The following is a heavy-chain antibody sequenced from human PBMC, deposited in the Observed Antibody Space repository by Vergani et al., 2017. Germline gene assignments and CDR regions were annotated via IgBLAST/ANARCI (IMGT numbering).Heavy chain of an antibody. J-gene: IGHJ5*02. CDR3: GRVADFYGLGSRLLDL. V-gene: IGHV4-30-2*01. D-gene: IGHD3-10*01. CDR2: IFPSGNS. Sequence: QVQLQESGPGLVKPSQTLSLTCTVSGGSITNGGFSWNWIRQPPGKGPEWIGYIFPSGNSDYNPSLKNRVSISLDKSKNQFSLKLNSVTAADTAVYYCGRVADFYGLGSRLLDLWGQGILVTVSS. CDR1: GGSITNGGFS.